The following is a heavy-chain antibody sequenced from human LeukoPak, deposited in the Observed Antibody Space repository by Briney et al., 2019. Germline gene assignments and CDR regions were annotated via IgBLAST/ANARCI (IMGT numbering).Heavy chain of an antibody. J-gene: IGHJ6*02. CDR1: GFTLSSYA. D-gene: IGHD5-18*01. CDR2: ISGSGGST. V-gene: IGHV3-23*01. CDR3: AKHEVTAMVNYYYYGMDV. Sequence: GGSLRLSCAASGFTLSSYAMSWVRQAPGKGLEWVSAISGSGGSTYYADSVKGRFTISRDNSKNTLYLQMNSLRAEDTAVYYCAKHEVTAMVNYYYYGMDVWGQGTTVTVSS.